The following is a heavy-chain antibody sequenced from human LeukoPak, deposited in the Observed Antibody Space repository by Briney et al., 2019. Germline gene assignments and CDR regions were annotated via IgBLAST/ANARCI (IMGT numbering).Heavy chain of an antibody. J-gene: IGHJ4*02. CDR3: ARERFHGSGAPKYDY. D-gene: IGHD3-10*01. CDR1: GFTFSSYA. V-gene: IGHV3-30*04. CDR2: ISHDGSNK. Sequence: GRSLRLSCVASGFTFSSYAIHWVRQAPGKGLEWVAAISHDGSNKFYADSVKGRFTISRDNAKNSLYLQMNSLRVEDTAVYYCARERFHGSGAPKYDYWGQGTLVTVSS.